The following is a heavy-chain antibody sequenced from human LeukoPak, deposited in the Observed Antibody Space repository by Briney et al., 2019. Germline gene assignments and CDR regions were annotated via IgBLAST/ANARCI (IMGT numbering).Heavy chain of an antibody. J-gene: IGHJ5*02. D-gene: IGHD1-14*01. Sequence: ASVKVSCKASGYTFTSYYMHWVRQAPGQGLEWMGIINPSGGSTSYAQKFQGRVTMTRDMSTSTVYMELSSLRSEDTAVYYCAREGTSTGSTHNWFDPWGQGTLVTVSS. CDR1: GYTFTSYY. CDR2: INPSGGST. CDR3: AREGTSTGSTHNWFDP. V-gene: IGHV1-46*01.